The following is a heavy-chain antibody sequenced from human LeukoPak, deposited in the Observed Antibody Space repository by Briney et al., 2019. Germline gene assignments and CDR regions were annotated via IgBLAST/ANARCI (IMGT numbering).Heavy chain of an antibody. Sequence: HPGGSLRLSCAASGFTVSSNYMSWVRQAPGKGLEWVSVIYSGGSTYYADSVKGRFTISRDNSKNTLYLQMNSLRAEDTAVYYCARLFWTIFYYMDVWGKGTTVTVSS. CDR3: ARLFWTIFYYMDV. CDR1: GFTVSSNY. J-gene: IGHJ6*03. V-gene: IGHV3-66*04. CDR2: IYSGGST. D-gene: IGHD3-9*01.